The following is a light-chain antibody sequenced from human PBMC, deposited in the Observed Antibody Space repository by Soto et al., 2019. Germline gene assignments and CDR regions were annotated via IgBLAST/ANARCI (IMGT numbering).Light chain of an antibody. J-gene: IGKJ1*01. CDR1: QSVSSN. V-gene: IGKV3-15*01. CDR3: QQYTDWPRT. CDR2: GAS. Sequence: EIVIAQVPAPLFVSPGGRATPSFRASQSVSSNLAWYQQKPGQAPRLLIYGASTRATGIPARFSGSGSGTEFTLTISSLQSEDFAVYYCQQYTDWPRTVGQGTKVDIK.